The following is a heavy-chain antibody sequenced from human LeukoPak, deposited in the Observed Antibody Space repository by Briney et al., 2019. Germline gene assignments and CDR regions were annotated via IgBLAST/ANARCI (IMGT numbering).Heavy chain of an antibody. Sequence: GGSLRLSCAASGFTFSNYAMSWVRQAPGKGLQWVSSISGSAGNTYFADSVKGRFSISRDNSKNTLYLQMISLRAEDTAVYYCAKATPHYDILTGYHYYFDYWGQGTLVTVSS. CDR1: GFTFSNYA. CDR2: ISGSAGNT. D-gene: IGHD3-9*01. CDR3: AKATPHYDILTGYHYYFDY. J-gene: IGHJ4*02. V-gene: IGHV3-23*01.